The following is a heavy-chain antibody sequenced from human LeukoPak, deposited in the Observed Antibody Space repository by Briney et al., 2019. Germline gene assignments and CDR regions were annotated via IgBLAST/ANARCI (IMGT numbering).Heavy chain of an antibody. Sequence: ASVKVSCKASGYTFTGYYMHWVRQAPGQGLEWMGWINPNSGGTNYAQKFQGRVTMTRDTSISTAYMELSRLRSDDTAVYYCARDGSPTLLWFGEGPFDDWGQGTLVTVSS. J-gene: IGHJ4*02. CDR1: GYTFTGYY. CDR2: INPNSGGT. CDR3: ARDGSPTLLWFGEGPFDD. V-gene: IGHV1-2*02. D-gene: IGHD3-10*01.